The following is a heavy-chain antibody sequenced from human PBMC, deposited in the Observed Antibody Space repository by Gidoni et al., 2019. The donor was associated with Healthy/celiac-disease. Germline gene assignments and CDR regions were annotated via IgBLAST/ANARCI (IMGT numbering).Heavy chain of an antibody. CDR2: IYYSGST. CDR1: GGSISSSSYY. Sequence: QLQLQESGPGLVKPSETLSLTCTVSGGSISSSSYYWGWIRQPPGKGLEWIGSIYYSGSTYYNPSLKSRVTISVDTSKNQFSLKLSSVTAADTAVYYCARHRSEYYDFWSGQAGGQGTLVTVSS. J-gene: IGHJ4*02. V-gene: IGHV4-39*01. CDR3: ARHRSEYYDFWSGQA. D-gene: IGHD3-3*01.